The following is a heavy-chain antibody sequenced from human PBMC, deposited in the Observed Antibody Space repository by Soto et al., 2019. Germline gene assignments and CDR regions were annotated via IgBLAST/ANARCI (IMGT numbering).Heavy chain of an antibody. J-gene: IGHJ6*02. D-gene: IGHD3-3*01. Sequence: PGESLKISCKGSGYSFTSYWIGWVRQMPGKGLEWMGIIYPGDSDTRYSPSFQGQVTISADKSISTAYLQWSSLKASDTAMYYCARWSSPRPGYYDFWSGYYTDNYYYGMDVWGQGTTVTVSS. CDR1: GYSFTSYW. CDR3: ARWSSPRPGYYDFWSGYYTDNYYYGMDV. V-gene: IGHV5-51*01. CDR2: IYPGDSDT.